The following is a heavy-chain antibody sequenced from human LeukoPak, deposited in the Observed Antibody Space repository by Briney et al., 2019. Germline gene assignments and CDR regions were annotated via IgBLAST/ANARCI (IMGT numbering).Heavy chain of an antibody. V-gene: IGHV4-30-4*08. CDR2: IYYSGST. D-gene: IGHD1-1*01. CDR3: AREVDNPYWYFDL. CDR1: GGSISSGDYY. J-gene: IGHJ2*01. Sequence: SETLSLTCTVSGGSISSGDYYWSWIRQPPGKCLEWIGYIYYSGSTYYNPSLKSRVTISVDTSKNQFSLKLSSVTAADTAVYYCAREVDNPYWYFDLWGRGTLVTVSS.